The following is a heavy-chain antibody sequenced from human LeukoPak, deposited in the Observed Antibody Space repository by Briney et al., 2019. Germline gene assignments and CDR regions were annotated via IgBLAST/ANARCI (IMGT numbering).Heavy chain of an antibody. Sequence: GGSLRLSCAASGFTIKFYSMNWVRQAPGKGLEWVSYISTNTTTIYYADSVKGRFTISRDNAKNSLYLQMNSLRVEDTAVYYCVRVGTSFDIWGQGTMVTVSS. V-gene: IGHV3-48*01. CDR2: ISTNTTTI. D-gene: IGHD7-27*01. CDR1: GFTIKFYS. CDR3: VRVGTSFDI. J-gene: IGHJ3*02.